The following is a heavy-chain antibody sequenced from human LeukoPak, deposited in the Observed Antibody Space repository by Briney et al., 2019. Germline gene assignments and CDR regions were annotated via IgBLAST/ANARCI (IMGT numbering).Heavy chain of an antibody. V-gene: IGHV3-21*01. D-gene: IGHD4-11*01. CDR2: ISSSSSYI. Sequence: GGSLRLSCAASGFTFSSYSMNWVRQAPGKGLEWVSFISSSSSYIYYADSVKGRFTTSRDNAKNSLYLQMISLRAEDTAVYYCARDLATYSNFRYFDYWGQGTLVTVSS. CDR1: GFTFSSYS. J-gene: IGHJ4*02. CDR3: ARDLATYSNFRYFDY.